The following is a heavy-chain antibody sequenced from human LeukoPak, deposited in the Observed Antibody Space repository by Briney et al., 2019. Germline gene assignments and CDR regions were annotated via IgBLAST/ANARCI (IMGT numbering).Heavy chain of an antibody. CDR2: IRYDGSNK. Sequence: PGRSLRLSCAASGFTFSSYAMHWVRQAPGKGLEWVAFIRYDGSNKYYADSVKGRFTISRDNSKNTLYLQMNSLRAEDTAVYYCARLFYLYEDIDYWGQGTLVTVSS. CDR3: ARLFYLYEDIDY. J-gene: IGHJ4*02. CDR1: GFTFSSYA. D-gene: IGHD2-15*01. V-gene: IGHV3-30*04.